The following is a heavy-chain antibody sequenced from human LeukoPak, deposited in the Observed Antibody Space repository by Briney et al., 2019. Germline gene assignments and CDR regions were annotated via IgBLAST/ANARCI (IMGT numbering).Heavy chain of an antibody. CDR3: AKAGRDVVAVAGHYYYGMDV. CDR1: GFTFSSYG. Sequence: GGSLRPSCAASGFTFSSYGMHWVRQAPGKGLEWVAVISYDGSNKYYADSVKGRFTISRDNSKNTLYLQMNSLRAEDMAVYYCAKAGRDVVAVAGHYYYGMDVWGKGTTVTVSS. D-gene: IGHD6-19*01. V-gene: IGHV3-30*18. J-gene: IGHJ6*04. CDR2: ISYDGSNK.